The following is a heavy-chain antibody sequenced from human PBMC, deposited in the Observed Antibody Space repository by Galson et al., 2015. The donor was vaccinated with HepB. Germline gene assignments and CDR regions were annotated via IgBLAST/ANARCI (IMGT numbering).Heavy chain of an antibody. CDR3: ARDLGSMNSGGWFDP. J-gene: IGHJ5*02. D-gene: IGHD3-10*01. CDR1: GFTFSSYS. Sequence: SLRLSCAASGFTFSSYSMNWVRQAPGKGLEWVSYISSSSSTIYYADSVKGRFTISRDNAKNSLYLQMNSLRDEDTAVYYCARDLGSMNSGGWFDPWGQGTLVTVSS. V-gene: IGHV3-48*02. CDR2: ISSSSSTI.